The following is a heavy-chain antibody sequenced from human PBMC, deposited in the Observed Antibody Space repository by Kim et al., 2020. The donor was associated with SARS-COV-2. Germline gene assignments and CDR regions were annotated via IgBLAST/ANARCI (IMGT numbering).Heavy chain of an antibody. CDR3: ARDCGGASCNYYGMDV. Sequence: SLKSRVIISVDTSKNQFSLKLSSVTAADTAVYYCARDCGGASCNYYGMDVWGQGTTVTVSS. V-gene: IGHV4-31*02. J-gene: IGHJ6*02. D-gene: IGHD2-15*01.